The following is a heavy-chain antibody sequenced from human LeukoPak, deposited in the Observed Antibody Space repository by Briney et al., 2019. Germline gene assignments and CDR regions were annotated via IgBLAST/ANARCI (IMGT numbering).Heavy chain of an antibody. J-gene: IGHJ4*02. V-gene: IGHV4-4*07. Sequence: SETLSLTCTVSGGSISSYYWSWIRQPAGKGLEWIGRIYTSGSTNYNPSLRSRVTMSVDTSKNQFSLKLSSVTAADTAVYYCARDDKAGSSMIYWGQGTLVTVSS. CDR2: IYTSGST. D-gene: IGHD3-22*01. CDR1: GGSISSYY. CDR3: ARDDKAGSSMIY.